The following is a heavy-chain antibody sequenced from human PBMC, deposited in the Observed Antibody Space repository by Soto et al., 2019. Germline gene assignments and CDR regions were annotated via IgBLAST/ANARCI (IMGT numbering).Heavy chain of an antibody. J-gene: IGHJ5*02. CDR1: GGSISSYY. Sequence: SETLSLTCTVSGGSISSYYWSWIRQPPGKGLEWIGYIYYSGSTNYNPSLKSRVTISVDTSKNQFSLKLSSVTAADTAVYYCARDVLYTHRENWFDPWGQGTLVTVSS. D-gene: IGHD4-4*01. V-gene: IGHV4-59*01. CDR3: ARDVLYTHRENWFDP. CDR2: IYYSGST.